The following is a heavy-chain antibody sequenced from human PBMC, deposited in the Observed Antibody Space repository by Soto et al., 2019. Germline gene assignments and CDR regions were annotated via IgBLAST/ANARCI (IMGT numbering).Heavy chain of an antibody. J-gene: IGHJ3*01. V-gene: IGHV1-2*02. D-gene: IGHD3-22*01. CDR1: GYTFTGYH. Sequence: GASVKVSCKASGYTFTGYHMHWVRQAPGQGLEWMGWINPNSGGTNYAQEFQGRVTMTRDTSISTAYMEVSRLRSDDTAVYYCARDRRFYGSGSYDIVNDAFDVCGQGTMVTV. CDR2: INPNSGGT. CDR3: ARDRRFYGSGSYDIVNDAFDV.